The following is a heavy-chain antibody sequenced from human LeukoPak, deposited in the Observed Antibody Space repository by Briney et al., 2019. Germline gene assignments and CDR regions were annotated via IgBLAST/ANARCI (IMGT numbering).Heavy chain of an antibody. CDR3: ARASSLSSGWYLSLDY. J-gene: IGHJ4*02. V-gene: IGHV5-51*01. CDR1: GYSFTSSW. D-gene: IGHD6-19*01. Sequence: GASLKISCKGSGYSFTSSWIGWVRQLPGKGLEWMGIIYPGDSDTRYSPSFQGQVTISADKSISTAYLQWSSLKASDTAMYYCARASSLSSGWYLSLDYWGQGTLVTVSS. CDR2: IYPGDSDT.